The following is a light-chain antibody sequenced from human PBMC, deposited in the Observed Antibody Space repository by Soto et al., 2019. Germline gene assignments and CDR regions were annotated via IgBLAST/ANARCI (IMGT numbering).Light chain of an antibody. J-gene: IGKJ1*01. CDR2: GAS. Sequence: EIVLTQSPGTLSLSPGERATLSCRASQSVSSTYLAWYQQKPGQAPRLLIYGASNRATGIPDRFSGSGSGTDLTLTISRLEAEDFAVYYCQQYGGSRWTFGQGTRVDI. V-gene: IGKV3-20*01. CDR1: QSVSSTY. CDR3: QQYGGSRWT.